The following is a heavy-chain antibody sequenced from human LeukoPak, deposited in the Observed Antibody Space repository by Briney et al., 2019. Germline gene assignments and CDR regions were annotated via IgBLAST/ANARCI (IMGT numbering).Heavy chain of an antibody. V-gene: IGHV7-4-1*02. CDR2: INTNTGNP. D-gene: IGHD5-18*01. CDR3: ALKGYSYGYDAFDI. J-gene: IGHJ3*02. CDR1: GYTFTSYA. Sequence: ASVKVSCTASGYTFTSYAMNWVRQAPGQGLEWMGWINTNTGNPTYAQGFTGRFVFSLDTSVSTAYLQISSLKAEDTAVYYCALKGYSYGYDAFDIWGQGTMVTVSS.